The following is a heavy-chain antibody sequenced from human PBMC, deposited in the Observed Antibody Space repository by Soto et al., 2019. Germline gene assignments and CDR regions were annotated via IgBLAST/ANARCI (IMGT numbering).Heavy chain of an antibody. V-gene: IGHV1-69*02. Sequence: QVQLVQSGAEVKKPGSSVKVSCKASGGTFSSYTMSWVRQAPGQGLEWMGRIIPILGIANYAQKFQGRVTITADKSTSTAYMELSSLRSEDTAVYYCARGGSTRYYYYMDVWGKGTTVTVSS. J-gene: IGHJ6*03. CDR1: GGTFSSYT. CDR3: ARGGSTRYYYYMDV. CDR2: IIPILGIA. D-gene: IGHD3-16*01.